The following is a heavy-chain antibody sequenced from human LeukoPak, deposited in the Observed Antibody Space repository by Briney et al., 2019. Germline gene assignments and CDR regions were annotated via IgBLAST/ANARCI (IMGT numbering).Heavy chain of an antibody. CDR1: GFTFSSYA. Sequence: GGSLRHSCAASGFTFSSYAMSWVRQAPGKGPEWVSIIYADGGTKYADSVKGRFTISRDTSKNTFSLQMNNLRAEDTAVYYCARLASRSYWGQGTLVAVSS. CDR2: IYADGGT. J-gene: IGHJ4*02. V-gene: IGHV3-23*01. CDR3: ARLASRSY. D-gene: IGHD6-6*01.